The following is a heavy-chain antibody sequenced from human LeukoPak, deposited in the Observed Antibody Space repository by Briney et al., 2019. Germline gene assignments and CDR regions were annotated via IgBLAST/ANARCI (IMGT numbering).Heavy chain of an antibody. J-gene: IGHJ5*02. CDR3: ASRYCSSTSCSGGWFDP. CDR2: MNPNSGNT. CDR1: GYTFTSYD. V-gene: IGHV1-8*01. D-gene: IGHD2-2*01. Sequence: ASVKVSCKSSGYTFTSYDINWVRQATGQGLEWMGWMNPNSGNTGYAQKFQGRVTMTRNTSISTAYMELSSLRSEDTAVYYCASRYCSSTSCSGGWFDPWGQGTLVTVSS.